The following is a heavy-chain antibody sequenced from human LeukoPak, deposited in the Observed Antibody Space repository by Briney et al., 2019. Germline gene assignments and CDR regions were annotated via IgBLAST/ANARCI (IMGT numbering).Heavy chain of an antibody. D-gene: IGHD6-13*01. CDR3: ARERAAADDSLDY. CDR1: GFTFSGYW. Sequence: QPGGSLRLSCAASGFTFSGYWMHWVRQAPGKGLVWVSRTNSDGSITSYADSVKGRFTISRDNAKNTLYLQMNSLRAEDTAVYYCARERAAADDSLDYWGQGTLVTVSS. CDR2: TNSDGSIT. J-gene: IGHJ4*02. V-gene: IGHV3-74*01.